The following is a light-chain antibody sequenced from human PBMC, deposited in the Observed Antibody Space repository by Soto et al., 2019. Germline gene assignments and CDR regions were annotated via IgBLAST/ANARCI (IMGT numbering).Light chain of an antibody. V-gene: IGKV3D-15*01. J-gene: IGKJ1*01. CDR2: ASS. CDR1: QRIDNN. Sequence: EIVMTQSPSTLSVSTGERVTLSCRASQRIDNNLACYQQNPGHAHRLLISASSTRATGIPARFSGSGSGTEFTLTFCSLQAEDFAVYYCQQYNHWPSFGQGTKVEIK. CDR3: QQYNHWPS.